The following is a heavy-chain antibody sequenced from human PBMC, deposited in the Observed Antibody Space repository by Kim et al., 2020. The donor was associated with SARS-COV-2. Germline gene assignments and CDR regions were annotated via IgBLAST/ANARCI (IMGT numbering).Heavy chain of an antibody. Sequence: SETLSLTCTVSGGSISSRNHFWGWIRQTPGKGKEWIGNIYYSGTTYCNPSLKSRVTISVDTSNNQFSLRLTSVTAADTAVYSCARSPCSGGACNYWYFDLWGRGTLVTVSS. J-gene: IGHJ2*01. D-gene: IGHD2-15*01. CDR2: IYYSGTT. CDR3: ARSPCSGGACNYWYFDL. V-gene: IGHV4-39*01. CDR1: GGSISSRNHF.